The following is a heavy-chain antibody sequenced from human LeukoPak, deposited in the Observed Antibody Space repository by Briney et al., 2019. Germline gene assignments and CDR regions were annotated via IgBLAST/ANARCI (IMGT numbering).Heavy chain of an antibody. CDR3: ATDIDSSGYYLFDY. V-gene: IGHV1-69*13. J-gene: IGHJ4*02. CDR1: GGTFSSYA. D-gene: IGHD3-22*01. CDR2: IIPIFGTA. Sequence: GASVKVSCKASGGTFSSYAISWVRQAPGQGLEWMGGIIPIFGTANYAQKFQGRVTITADESTSTAYMELSSLRSEDTAVYYCATDIDSSGYYLFDYWGQGTLVTVSS.